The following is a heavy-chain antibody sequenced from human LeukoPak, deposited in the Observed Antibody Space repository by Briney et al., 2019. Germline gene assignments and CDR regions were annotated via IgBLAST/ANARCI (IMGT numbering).Heavy chain of an antibody. CDR2: INHSGST. Sequence: SETLSLTCAVYGGSFSGYYWSWIRQPPGKGLEWIGEINHSGSTNYNPSLKSRVTISVDTSKNQFSLKLSSVTAADTAVYYCATVPSEGMVLWFGAARRRYYGMDVWGQGTTVTVSS. CDR3: ATVPSEGMVLWFGAARRRYYGMDV. D-gene: IGHD3-10*01. CDR1: GGSFSGYY. V-gene: IGHV4-34*01. J-gene: IGHJ6*02.